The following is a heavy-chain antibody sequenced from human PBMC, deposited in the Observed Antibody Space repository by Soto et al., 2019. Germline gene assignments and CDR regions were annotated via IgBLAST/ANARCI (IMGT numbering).Heavy chain of an antibody. D-gene: IGHD3-3*01. CDR3: ARDQRRDYDFWSGYSQGFDY. V-gene: IGHV1-3*01. CDR1: GYTFSLYA. CDR2: INAANGNT. Sequence: QAQLVQSGAEVKKPGASVKVSCKASGYTFSLYAMHWVRQAPGQSLEWMGWINAANGNTKSSQKCKGRVTFTRDTSASTAYMELSTLSSADTAVYYCARDQRRDYDFWSGYSQGFDYWGQGTLVTVSS. J-gene: IGHJ4*02.